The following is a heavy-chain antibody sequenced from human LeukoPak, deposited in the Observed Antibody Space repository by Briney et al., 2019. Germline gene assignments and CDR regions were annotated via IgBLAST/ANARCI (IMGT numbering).Heavy chain of an antibody. CDR1: GFTFSTYN. Sequence: PGGSLRLSCAASGFTFSTYNMNWVRQAPGKGLEWVSASVISGGGGSTYYADSVKGRFTISRDNSKNALFLQMNSLRADDTAVYYCAKGRYDSSGYFYFDSWGQGTLVTVSS. CDR3: AKGRYDSSGYFYFDS. J-gene: IGHJ4*02. CDR2: ISGGGGST. V-gene: IGHV3-23*01. D-gene: IGHD3-22*01.